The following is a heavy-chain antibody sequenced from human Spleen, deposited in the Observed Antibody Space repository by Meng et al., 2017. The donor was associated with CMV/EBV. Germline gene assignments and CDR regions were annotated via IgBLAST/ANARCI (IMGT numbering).Heavy chain of an antibody. CDR2: IIPIFGTA. D-gene: IGHD3-3*01. V-gene: IGHV1-69*05. Sequence: SVKVSCKASGGTFSSYAISWVRQAPGQGLEWMGGIIPIFGTANYAQKFQGRVTITTDESTSTAYMELNSLRSEDTAVYYCARVSYDFWSGIDPWGQGTLVTVSS. CDR1: GGTFSSYA. CDR3: ARVSYDFWSGIDP. J-gene: IGHJ5*02.